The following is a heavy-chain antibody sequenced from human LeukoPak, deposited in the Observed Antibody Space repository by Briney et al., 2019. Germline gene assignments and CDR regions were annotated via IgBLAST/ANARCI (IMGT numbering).Heavy chain of an antibody. Sequence: PGGSLRLSCAASGLTFSSHWMHWVRQAPGKGLVWVSRITNDGSSTTYADSVKGRFTISRDNAKDSLYLQMNSLRAEDSAVYYCARDFFHSDISRPFDYWGQGTLVTVSS. V-gene: IGHV3-74*01. CDR2: ITNDGSST. D-gene: IGHD3-3*02. CDR1: GLTFSSHW. J-gene: IGHJ4*02. CDR3: ARDFFHSDISRPFDY.